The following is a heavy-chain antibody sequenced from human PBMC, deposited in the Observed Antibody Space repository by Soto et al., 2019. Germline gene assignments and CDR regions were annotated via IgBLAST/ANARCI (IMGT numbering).Heavy chain of an antibody. CDR1: RFTFSRYA. CDR2: ISYDGSNK. D-gene: IGHD2-15*01. J-gene: IGHJ4*02. Sequence: QVQLVESGGGVVQPGRSLRLYCAASRFTFSRYAMHWVRQAPGKGLEWVAVISYDGSNKYYADSVKGRFTISRDNSKNTLYLQMNSLRAEDTAVYYCARVPSSSGRAHFDYWGQGTLVTVSS. CDR3: ARVPSSSGRAHFDY. V-gene: IGHV3-30-3*01.